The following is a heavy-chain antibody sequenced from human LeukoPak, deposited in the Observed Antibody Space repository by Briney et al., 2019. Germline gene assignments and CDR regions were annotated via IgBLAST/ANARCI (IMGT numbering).Heavy chain of an antibody. D-gene: IGHD6-19*01. CDR1: GFTFSSYG. V-gene: IGHV3-30*19. J-gene: IGHJ4*02. Sequence: GGSLRLSCAASGFTFSSYGMHWVRQAPGKGLEWVAVIWYDGSNKYYADSVKGRFTISRDNSKNTLYLQMNSLRAEDTAVYYCARGSHSSGWYYYYWGQGTLVTVSS. CDR2: IWYDGSNK. CDR3: ARGSHSSGWYYYY.